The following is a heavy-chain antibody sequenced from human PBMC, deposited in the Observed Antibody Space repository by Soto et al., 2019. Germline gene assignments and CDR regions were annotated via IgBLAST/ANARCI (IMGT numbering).Heavy chain of an antibody. V-gene: IGHV4-34*01. CDR2: INHRRST. CDR1: GGSFSGYY. Sequence: ETLSLTCAVYGGSFSGYYWTWIRQPPGKGLEWIGEINHRRSTSYNPSLKRRVTMSIDTSKNQFSLKLTSVTAADTAVYYCARVVVPAPIWGYNYFDPWGRGTRVTVSS. J-gene: IGHJ5*02. D-gene: IGHD2-2*01. CDR3: ARVVVPAPIWGYNYFDP.